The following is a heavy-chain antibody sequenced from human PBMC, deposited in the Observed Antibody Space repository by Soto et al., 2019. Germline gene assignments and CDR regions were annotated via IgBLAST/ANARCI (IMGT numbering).Heavy chain of an antibody. CDR2: IIPILGIA. V-gene: IGHV1-69*02. J-gene: IGHJ6*02. CDR1: GGTFSSYT. D-gene: IGHD2-15*01. Sequence: QVQLVQSGAEVKKPGSSVKVSCKASGGTFSSYTISWVRQAPGQELEWMGRIIPILGIANYAQKFQGRVTITADKSTSTAYMELSSLRSEDTAVYYCARTYCSGGSCSGQTSYYYGMDVWGQGTTVTVSS. CDR3: ARTYCSGGSCSGQTSYYYGMDV.